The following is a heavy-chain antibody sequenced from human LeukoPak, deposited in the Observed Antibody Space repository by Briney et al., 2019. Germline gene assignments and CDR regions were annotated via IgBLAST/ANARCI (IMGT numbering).Heavy chain of an antibody. Sequence: WVRXXXXKXXEWXANIKLDGIEKNYVDSVKGRFIISRDNTKSSLYLQMNSLRVEDTAVFYCARDQYDTWSRRGNFDSWGQGTLVIVSS. J-gene: IGHJ4*02. CDR2: IKLDGIEK. CDR3: ARDQYDTWSRRGNFDS. D-gene: IGHD3-3*01. V-gene: IGHV3-7*03.